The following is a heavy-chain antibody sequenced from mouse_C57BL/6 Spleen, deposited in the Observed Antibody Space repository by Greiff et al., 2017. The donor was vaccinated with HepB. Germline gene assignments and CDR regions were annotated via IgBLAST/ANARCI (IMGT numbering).Heavy chain of an antibody. CDR3: VRHRDALTTGSRGWYFDV. CDR2: IRSKSNNYAT. V-gene: IGHV10-1*01. J-gene: IGHJ1*03. D-gene: IGHD1-1*01. CDR1: GFSFNTYA. Sequence: EVKLVESGGGLVQPKGSLKLSCAASGFSFNTYAMNWVRQAPGKGLEWVARIRSKSNNYATYYADSVKDRFTISRDDSESMLYLQMNNLKTEDTAMYYCVRHRDALTTGSRGWYFDVWGTGTTVTVSS.